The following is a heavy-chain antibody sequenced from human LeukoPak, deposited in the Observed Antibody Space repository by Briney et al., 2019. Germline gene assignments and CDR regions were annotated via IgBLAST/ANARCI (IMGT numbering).Heavy chain of an antibody. J-gene: IGHJ6*03. Sequence: SETLSLTRTVSGGSISSHYWSWIRQPPGKGLEWLAYIYYSGNTNYNPSLKSRVTISIDTSKNQFSLRLTSVTAADTAVYYCAGSDCSSTSCWGGDYYYYYMDVWGKGTPVTVSS. D-gene: IGHD2-2*01. CDR1: GGSISSHY. CDR3: AGSDCSSTSCWGGDYYYYYMDV. CDR2: IYYSGNT. V-gene: IGHV4-59*11.